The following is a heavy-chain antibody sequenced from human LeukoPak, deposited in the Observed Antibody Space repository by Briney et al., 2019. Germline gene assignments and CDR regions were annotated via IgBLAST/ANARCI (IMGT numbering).Heavy chain of an antibody. CDR3: ATDGPFESSDYYDSSGYYL. Sequence: ASVKVSCKVSGYTLTELSMHWVRQAPGEGLEWMGGFDPEDGETIYAQKFQGRVTMTEDTSTDTAYMELSSLRSEDTAVYYCATDGPFESSDYYDSSGYYLWGQGTLVTVSS. J-gene: IGHJ5*02. CDR2: FDPEDGET. CDR1: GYTLTELS. D-gene: IGHD3-22*01. V-gene: IGHV1-24*01.